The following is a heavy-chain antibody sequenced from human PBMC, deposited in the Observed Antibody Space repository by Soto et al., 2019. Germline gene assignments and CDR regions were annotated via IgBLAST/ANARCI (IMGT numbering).Heavy chain of an antibody. Sequence: GESMKISCQGSGYNFPIYWIAWVRQMPGKGLEWMGIIYPGDSDSRYSPSFQGQVTISVDKSTSSAYLQWRSLKASDSALYYCARANVITFGGIIDPSFFDYWGQGTLVTVSS. CDR1: GYNFPIYW. CDR2: IYPGDSDS. V-gene: IGHV5-51*01. D-gene: IGHD3-16*02. J-gene: IGHJ4*02. CDR3: ARANVITFGGIIDPSFFDY.